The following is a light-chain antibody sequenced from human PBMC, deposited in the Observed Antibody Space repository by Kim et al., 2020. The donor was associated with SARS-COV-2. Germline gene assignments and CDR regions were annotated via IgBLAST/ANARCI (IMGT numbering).Light chain of an antibody. V-gene: IGKV1-5*01. CDR3: QEYKSDSWT. CDR2: DAS. J-gene: IGKJ1*01. CDR1: QSINIW. Sequence: DIQMTQSPSTLSTSVGDRVTITCRTSQSINIWFAWYQQKPGKAPNLLIYDASILESGVPSRFSGSGSGTQFTLTISSLQPDDFATYYCQEYKSDSWTFGQGTKVDIK.